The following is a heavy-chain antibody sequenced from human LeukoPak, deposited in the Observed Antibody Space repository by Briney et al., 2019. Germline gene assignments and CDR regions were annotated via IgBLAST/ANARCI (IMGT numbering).Heavy chain of an antibody. CDR3: ARFGSGWWYNDY. Sequence: PSETLSLTCTVSGGSISSYHWSWIRQPPGKGLEWIGYIYYSGSTNYNPSLKSRVTISVDTSKNQFSLKLSSVTAAGTAVYYCARFGSGWWYNDYWGQGTLVTVSS. V-gene: IGHV4-59*01. CDR2: IYYSGST. CDR1: GGSISSYH. D-gene: IGHD6-19*01. J-gene: IGHJ4*02.